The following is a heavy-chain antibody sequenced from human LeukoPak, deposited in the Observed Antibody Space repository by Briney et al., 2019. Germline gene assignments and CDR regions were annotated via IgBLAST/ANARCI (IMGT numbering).Heavy chain of an antibody. CDR3: ARAASVAGTYALNH. CDR1: GFTVSSNY. J-gene: IGHJ4*02. D-gene: IGHD6-19*01. CDR2: IYGGGST. V-gene: IGHV3-66*01. Sequence: GGSLRLSCAVSGFTVSSNYMSWVRQAPGKGLEWVSVIYGGGSTYYADSVKGRFTISRDNSKNTLYLQMNSLRAEDTAVYYCARAASVAGTYALNHWGQGTLVTVSS.